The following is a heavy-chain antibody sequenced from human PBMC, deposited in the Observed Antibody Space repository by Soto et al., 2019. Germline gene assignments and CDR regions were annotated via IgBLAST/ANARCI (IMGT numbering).Heavy chain of an antibody. CDR2: GST. CDR3: ARLSDYYYYMDV. V-gene: IGHV4-39*01. Sequence: GSTYYNPSLKSRVTISVDTFKNQFSLKLSSVTAADTAVYYCARLSDYYYYMDVWGKGTTVTVSS. J-gene: IGHJ6*03.